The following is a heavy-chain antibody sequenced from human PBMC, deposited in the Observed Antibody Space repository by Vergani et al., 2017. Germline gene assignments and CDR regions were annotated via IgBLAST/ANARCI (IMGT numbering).Heavy chain of an antibody. J-gene: IGHJ6*03. D-gene: IGHD1-7*01. CDR3: VYRKTECGTTGCFYPCYYYYYMDV. V-gene: IGHV2-5*04. CDR1: GFSLNTRGVS. CDR2: SYWNDDQ. Sequence: QITLKESGPTLVKPTQTLTLTCTFSGFSLNTRGVSVAWIRQPPGKALDWLALSYWNDDQHYSPSLNNRVTITKDTSKNQVVLTMTNMDYVDTGTYYCVYRKTECGTTGCFYPCYYYYYMDVWGKGTTVTVSS.